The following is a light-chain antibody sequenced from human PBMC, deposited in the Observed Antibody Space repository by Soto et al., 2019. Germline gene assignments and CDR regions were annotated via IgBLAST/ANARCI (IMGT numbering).Light chain of an antibody. CDR1: SSDIGGYNY. CDR3: SSYASGSARV. V-gene: IGLV2-14*03. Sequence: QSVLTQPASVSGSPGQSITISCTGTSSDIGGYNYVSWYQQHPGKAPKLMIYDVSNRPSGVSNRFSGSKSGNTASLTISGLQAEDEADYFCSSYASGSARVFGGGTQLTV. CDR2: DVS. J-gene: IGLJ3*02.